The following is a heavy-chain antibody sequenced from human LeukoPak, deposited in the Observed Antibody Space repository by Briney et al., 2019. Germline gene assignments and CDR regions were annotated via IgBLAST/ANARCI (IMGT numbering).Heavy chain of an antibody. D-gene: IGHD5-24*01. CDR2: IKQDGSET. Sequence: GGSLRLSCATSGFTFSTYWMSWVRQAPGKWLEWVANIKQDGSETYYADSVKGRFTIFRDNAKNSLHLQMDSLRVEDTAVYYRANGDGFDYWGQGTLVTVSS. J-gene: IGHJ4*02. CDR3: ANGDGFDY. V-gene: IGHV3-7*01. CDR1: GFTFSTYW.